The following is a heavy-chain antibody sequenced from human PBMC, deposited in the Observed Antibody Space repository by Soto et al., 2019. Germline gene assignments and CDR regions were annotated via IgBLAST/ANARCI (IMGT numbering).Heavy chain of an antibody. V-gene: IGHV3-30*18. D-gene: IGHD1-1*01. CDR2: ISYDGSNK. J-gene: IGHJ6*02. Sequence: VRLSCAASGFTFSSYGMHWVRQAPGKGLEWVAVISYDGSNKYYADSVKGRFTISRDNSKNTLYLQMNSLRAEDTAVYYCAKGATTTYYYYGMDVWGQGTTVTVSS. CDR3: AKGATTTYYYYGMDV. CDR1: GFTFSSYG.